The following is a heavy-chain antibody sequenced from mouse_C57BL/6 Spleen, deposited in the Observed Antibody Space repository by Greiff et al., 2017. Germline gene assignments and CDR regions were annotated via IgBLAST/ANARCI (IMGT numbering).Heavy chain of an antibody. CDR3: ARWFSVGAHYDARDY. CDR2: IDPANGNT. D-gene: IGHD1-1*01. CDR1: GFNFKNTY. Sequence: EVKLQESVAELVRPGASVKLSCTASGFNFKNTYMHWVKQRPEQGLEWIGRIDPANGNTKYAQKFQGKATITADTSSNTAYLQLSSLTSEDTAIYYCARWFSVGAHYDARDYWGQGTSVTVSS. V-gene: IGHV14-3*01. J-gene: IGHJ4*01.